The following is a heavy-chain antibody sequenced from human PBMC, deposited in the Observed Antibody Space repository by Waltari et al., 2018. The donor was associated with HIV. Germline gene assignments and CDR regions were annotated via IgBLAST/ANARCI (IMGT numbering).Heavy chain of an antibody. D-gene: IGHD3-9*01. V-gene: IGHV7-4-1*01. J-gene: IGHJ1*01. CDR3: AREFRTLATSRFDV. CDR2: VNTKTGNR. Sequence: QVQLVQSESELRKPGTSVIISCKASGYTFTSYTINWVRQTPGQGLEWMGWVNTKTGNRRFAHNFTRRFGFSVDTSVSTARLQILDLQRDDAAVYFCAREFRTLATSRFDVWGQGTLLSVSS. CDR1: GYTFTSYT.